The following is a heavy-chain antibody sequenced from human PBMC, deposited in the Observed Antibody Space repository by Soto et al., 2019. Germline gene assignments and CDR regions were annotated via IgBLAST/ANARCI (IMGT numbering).Heavy chain of an antibody. Sequence: PSETLSLTCTVSGGSISSYYWSWIRQPPGKGLEWIGYIYYSGSTNYNPSLKSRVTISVDTSKNQFSLKLSSVTAADTAVYYCARGGAVAGNYYYYYGMDVWGQGTTVTSP. D-gene: IGHD6-19*01. CDR1: GGSISSYY. CDR2: IYYSGST. V-gene: IGHV4-59*01. CDR3: ARGGAVAGNYYYYYGMDV. J-gene: IGHJ6*02.